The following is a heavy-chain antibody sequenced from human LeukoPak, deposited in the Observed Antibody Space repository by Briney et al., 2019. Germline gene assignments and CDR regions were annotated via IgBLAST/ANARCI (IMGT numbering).Heavy chain of an antibody. CDR1: GFTFSSYW. CDR3: ARSVTMIVVVFDY. V-gene: IGHV3-74*01. J-gene: IGHJ4*02. D-gene: IGHD3-22*01. CDR2: INSDGSST. Sequence: GGSLRLSCAASGFTFSSYWMHWVRQAPGKGLVWVSRINSDGSSTSYADSVKGRFTISRDNAKNTLYLQMNSLRAEDTAVYYCARSVTMIVVVFDYWGQGTLVTVSS.